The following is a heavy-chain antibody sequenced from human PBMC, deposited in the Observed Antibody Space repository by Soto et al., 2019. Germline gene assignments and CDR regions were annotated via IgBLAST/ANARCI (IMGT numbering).Heavy chain of an antibody. D-gene: IGHD2-15*01. CDR2: INPNSGGT. CDR3: ARDSPLGYCSGGSCYSLAFDY. CDR1: GYTFTSYD. V-gene: IGHV1-2*04. J-gene: IGHJ4*02. Sequence: ASVKVSCKASGYTFTSYDINWVRQATGQGLEWMGWINPNSGGTNYAQKFQGWVTMTRDTSISTAYMELSRLRSDDTAVYYCARDSPLGYCSGGSCYSLAFDYWGQGTLVTVS.